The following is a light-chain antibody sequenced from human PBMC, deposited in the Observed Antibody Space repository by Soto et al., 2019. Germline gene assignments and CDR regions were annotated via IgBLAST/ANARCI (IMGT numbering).Light chain of an antibody. V-gene: IGLV2-14*01. J-gene: IGLJ2*01. Sequence: QSVLTQPASVSGSPGQSITISCTGTTSDVGGYNSVSWYQQHPGKAPKLMIYEVSNRPSGVSNRFSGSKSGNTASLTISGLQAEDEADYYCSSYTSNRTVVFGGGTKVTVL. CDR2: EVS. CDR3: SSYTSNRTVV. CDR1: TSDVGGYNS.